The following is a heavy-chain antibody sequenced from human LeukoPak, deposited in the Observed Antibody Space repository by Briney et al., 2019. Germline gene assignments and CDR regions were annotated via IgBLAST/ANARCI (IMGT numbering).Heavy chain of an antibody. CDR1: GFTFSSYG. J-gene: IGHJ4*02. CDR3: ARDGPPYCDGDCYPGY. V-gene: IGHV3-33*01. CDR2: IWYDGSNK. Sequence: GGSLRLSCAASGFTFSSYGMHWVRQAPGKGLEWVAVIWYDGSNKYYADSVKGRFTISRDNSKNTLYLQMNSLRAEDTAVYYCARDGPPYCDGDCYPGYWGQGTLVTVSS. D-gene: IGHD2-21*02.